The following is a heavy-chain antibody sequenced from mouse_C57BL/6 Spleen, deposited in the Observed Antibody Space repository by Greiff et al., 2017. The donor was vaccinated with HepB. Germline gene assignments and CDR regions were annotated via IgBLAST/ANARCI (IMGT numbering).Heavy chain of an antibody. CDR2: INPNNGGT. V-gene: IGHV1-26*01. D-gene: IGHD1-1*01. CDR3: ARYYGSHFDY. CDR1: GYTFTDYY. Sequence: EVQLQQSGPELVKPGASVKISCKASGYTFTDYYMNWVKQSHGKSLEWIGDINPNNGGTSYNQKFKGKATLTVDKSSSTAYMELRSLTSEDSAVYYCARYYGSHFDYWGQGTTLTVSS. J-gene: IGHJ2*01.